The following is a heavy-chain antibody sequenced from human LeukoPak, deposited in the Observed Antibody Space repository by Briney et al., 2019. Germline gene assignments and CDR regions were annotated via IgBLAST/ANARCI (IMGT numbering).Heavy chain of an antibody. CDR2: IYYSGST. Sequence: PSETLSLTCTVSGGSISSYYWSWIRQPPGKGLEWIGYIYYSGSTSYNPSLKSRVTISVDTSKNQFSLKLSSVTAADTAVYYCARGPPTTALTYFQHWGQGTLVTVSS. J-gene: IGHJ1*01. D-gene: IGHD1-26*01. CDR1: GGSISSYY. V-gene: IGHV4-59*01. CDR3: ARGPPTTALTYFQH.